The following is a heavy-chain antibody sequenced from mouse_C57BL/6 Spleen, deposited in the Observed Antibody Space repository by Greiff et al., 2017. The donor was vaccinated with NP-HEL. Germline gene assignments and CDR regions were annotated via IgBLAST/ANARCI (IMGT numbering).Heavy chain of an antibody. CDR2: IDPSVSYT. Sequence: VQLQQPGAELVMPGASVKLSCKASGYTFTSYWMHWVKQRPGQGLEWIGEIDPSVSYTNYNQKFKGKSTLTVDKSSSTAYMQLSSLTSEDSAVYYCARRATVVFDYWGQGTTLTVSS. CDR3: ARRATVVFDY. D-gene: IGHD1-1*01. CDR1: GYTFTSYW. J-gene: IGHJ2*01. V-gene: IGHV1-69*01.